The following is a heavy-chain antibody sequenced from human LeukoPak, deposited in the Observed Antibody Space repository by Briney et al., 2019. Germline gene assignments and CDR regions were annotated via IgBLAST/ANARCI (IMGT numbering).Heavy chain of an antibody. Sequence: PGGSLRLSCAASGFTFSSYAMSWVRQAPGKGLEWVSVIYSGGSTYYADSVKGRFTISRDNSKNTLYLQMNSLRAEDTAVYYCARGSESFDYWGQGTLVTVSS. CDR1: GFTFSSYA. CDR2: IYSGGST. CDR3: ARGSESFDY. V-gene: IGHV3-66*01. D-gene: IGHD3-10*01. J-gene: IGHJ4*02.